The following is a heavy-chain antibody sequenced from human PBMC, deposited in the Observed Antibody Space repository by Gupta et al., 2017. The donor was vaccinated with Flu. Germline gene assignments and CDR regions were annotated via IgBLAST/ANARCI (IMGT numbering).Heavy chain of an antibody. CDR2: VYYSGSL. J-gene: IGHJ4*02. V-gene: IGHV4-59*01. CDR1: GGSINSYY. Sequence: GGSINSYYWGWVRQPPGEGLEWLGNVYYSGSLQYNPSLRGRVTISIDKSKKHFSLTLSSVTAADTAIYYGEREKNKAPDYWGQGILVTVSS. CDR3: EREKNKAPDY.